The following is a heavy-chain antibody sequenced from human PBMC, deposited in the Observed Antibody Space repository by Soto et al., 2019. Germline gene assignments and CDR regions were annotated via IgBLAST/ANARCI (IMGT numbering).Heavy chain of an antibody. Sequence: EVPLLESGGCLVQPGGALRLSCAASGFTFSSHAMSWVRQAPGKGLEWISSISAGSEGAYYADSVKGRFTISRDNSNNRRYLQMNSLRGEDTGVYYCARDLWWYLHWGQGTLVTVSS. CDR3: ARDLWWYLH. D-gene: IGHD2-15*01. CDR2: ISAGSEGA. CDR1: GFTFSSHA. V-gene: IGHV3-23*01. J-gene: IGHJ4*02.